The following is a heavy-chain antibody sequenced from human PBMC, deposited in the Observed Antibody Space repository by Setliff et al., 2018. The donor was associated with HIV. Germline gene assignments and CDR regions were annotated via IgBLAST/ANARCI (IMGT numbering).Heavy chain of an antibody. CDR3: ARHSGVASPNWFDP. CDR1: GGSISGHY. Sequence: SETLSLTCTVSGGSISGHYWSWIRQPPGRGLEWIGYIYSSGSTNFNPPLQSRVTISVDTSKNQFSRKLSSVTAADTAVYYCARHSGVASPNWFDPWGQGTLVTVSS. D-gene: IGHD3-10*01. J-gene: IGHJ5*02. CDR2: IYSSGST. V-gene: IGHV4-4*09.